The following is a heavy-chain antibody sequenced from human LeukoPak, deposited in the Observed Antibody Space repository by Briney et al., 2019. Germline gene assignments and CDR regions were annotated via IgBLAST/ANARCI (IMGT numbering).Heavy chain of an antibody. Sequence: SETLSLTCTVSGGSISSSSYYWDWIRQPPGKGMEWIGSIYYSGTYYNPPLKSRVTISVDTSKNQFSLKLSSVTAADTAVYYCVNSRKGDYYMDVWGKGTTVTVSS. CDR1: GGSISSSSYY. V-gene: IGHV4-39*01. J-gene: IGHJ6*03. CDR2: IYYSGT. CDR3: VNSRKGDYYMDV.